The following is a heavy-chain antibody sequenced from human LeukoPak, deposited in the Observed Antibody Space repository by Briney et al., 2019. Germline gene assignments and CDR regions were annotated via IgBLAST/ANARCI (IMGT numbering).Heavy chain of an antibody. Sequence: PSESLSLSCTVSGGSISSNSYYWGWIRPPPGKGLEWIGSIYDSGTTYNNPPLKSRATISVDTTKNQFSLTLTSVTAADTAVYYCASSPSGYWWNFDCWGQGTLVTVSS. CDR3: ASSPSGYWWNFDC. J-gene: IGHJ4*02. CDR2: IYDSGTT. CDR1: GGSISSNSYY. D-gene: IGHD3-22*01. V-gene: IGHV4-39*01.